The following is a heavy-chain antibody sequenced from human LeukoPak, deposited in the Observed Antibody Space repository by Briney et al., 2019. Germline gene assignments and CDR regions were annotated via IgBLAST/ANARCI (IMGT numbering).Heavy chain of an antibody. J-gene: IGHJ4*02. CDR1: GFTFSNYW. CDR3: ARDYEHSGGSDFDY. V-gene: IGHV3-74*01. Sequence: GGSLRLSCAASGFTFSNYWMHWVRQAPGKGPVWVSHINIDGSSTTYADSVKGRFTISRGNAKNTLYLQMNSLRAEDTAVYYCARDYEHSGGSDFDYWGQGTLVTVSS. D-gene: IGHD1-26*01. CDR2: INIDGSST.